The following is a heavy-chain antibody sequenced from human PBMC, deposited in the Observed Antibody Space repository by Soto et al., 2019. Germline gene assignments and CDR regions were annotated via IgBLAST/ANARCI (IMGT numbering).Heavy chain of an antibody. D-gene: IGHD3-22*01. CDR3: ARTYYDSSGYPFDY. CDR2: IYYSGST. CDR1: GSSVSSGSYY. Sequence: SETLSLTCSVSGSSVSSGSYYWSLIPQPPGKGLEWIGYIYYSGSTNYNPSLKSRVTISVDTSKNQFSLKLSSVTDADTAVYYCARTYYDSSGYPFDYWGQGTPVTVSS. J-gene: IGHJ4*02. V-gene: IGHV4-61*01.